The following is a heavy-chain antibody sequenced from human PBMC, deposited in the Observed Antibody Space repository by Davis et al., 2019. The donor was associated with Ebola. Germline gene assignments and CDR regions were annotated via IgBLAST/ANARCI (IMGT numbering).Heavy chain of an antibody. V-gene: IGHV3-48*02. CDR3: ARILRFLNGMDV. Sequence: GESLKISCAASGFTISSYSMNWVRQSPGTALEWVSYISRSSSTIYYADSVKGRFTISRDNAKNSLYLQMNSLRDEDTAVYYCARILRFLNGMDVWGQGTTVTVSS. J-gene: IGHJ6*02. CDR1: GFTISSYS. CDR2: ISRSSSTI. D-gene: IGHD3-3*01.